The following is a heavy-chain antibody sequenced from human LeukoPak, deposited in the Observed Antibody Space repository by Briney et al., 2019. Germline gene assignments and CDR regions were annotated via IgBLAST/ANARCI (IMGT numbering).Heavy chain of an antibody. CDR1: GLTFSSYE. Sequence: GGSLRLSCAASGLTFSSYEMNWVRQAPGKGLEWVSYISSSGSTIYYADSVKGRFTISRDNAKNSLYLQMNSLRAEDTAVYYCARDGYSSGWYYFDYWGQGTLVTVSS. CDR2: ISSSGSTI. V-gene: IGHV3-48*03. D-gene: IGHD6-19*01. CDR3: ARDGYSSGWYYFDY. J-gene: IGHJ4*02.